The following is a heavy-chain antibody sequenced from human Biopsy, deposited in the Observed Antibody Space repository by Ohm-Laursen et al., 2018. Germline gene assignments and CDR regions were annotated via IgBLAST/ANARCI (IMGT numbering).Heavy chain of an antibody. CDR2: IYITGET. J-gene: IGHJ5*02. D-gene: IGHD3-10*01. Sequence: GTLSLTWTVSGGYISHYYWTWIRQPAGQGLEWIGRIYITGETDYNPSLKSRVTMSVDSSKKQFSLRLKSVTAADTAIYYCARAPPLIRGVVESWFDPWGQGSLVTVSS. CDR1: GGYISHYY. CDR3: ARAPPLIRGVVESWFDP. V-gene: IGHV4-4*07.